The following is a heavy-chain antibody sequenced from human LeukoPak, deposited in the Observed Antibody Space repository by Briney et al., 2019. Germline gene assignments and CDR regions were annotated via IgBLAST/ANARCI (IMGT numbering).Heavy chain of an antibody. CDR1: GYSISSGYY. V-gene: IGHV4-38-2*02. CDR2: IYHSGST. D-gene: IGHD3-22*01. CDR3: ARDWRITMIVVVISGGDAFDI. J-gene: IGHJ3*02. Sequence: SETLSLTCTVSGYSISSGYYWGWIRQPPGKGLEWIGSIYHSGSTYYNPSLKSRVTISVDTSKNQFSLKLSSVTAADTAVYYCARDWRITMIVVVISGGDAFDIWGQGTMVTVSS.